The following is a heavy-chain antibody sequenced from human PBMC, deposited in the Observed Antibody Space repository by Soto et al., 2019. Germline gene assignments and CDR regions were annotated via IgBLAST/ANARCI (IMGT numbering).Heavy chain of an antibody. CDR1: GFTFSNAW. V-gene: IGHV3-15*01. J-gene: IGHJ4*02. CDR2: IKSKTDGGTT. CDR3: TTEYEADYYDSCGSLSEVFDY. D-gene: IGHD3-22*01. Sequence: GGFLRLSCAASGFTFSNAWMSWVREAPGKGLEWVGRIKSKTDGGTTDYAAPVKGRLTISRDDSKNTLYLQMNSLKTEDTAVYYCTTEYEADYYDSCGSLSEVFDYWGQGTLVTVSS.